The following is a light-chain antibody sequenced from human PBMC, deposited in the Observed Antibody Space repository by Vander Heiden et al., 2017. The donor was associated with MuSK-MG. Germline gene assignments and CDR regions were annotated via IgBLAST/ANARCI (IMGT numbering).Light chain of an antibody. Sequence: EIVLTQSPATLSLSPGERVTLSCRASQSVSSYLAWYQHKPGQAPRLLIYDASNRATGIPARFSGSGSGTDFTLTISSLEPEDFAVYSCGQRSNVITFGQGTRLEI. CDR3: GQRSNVIT. CDR2: DAS. V-gene: IGKV3-11*01. CDR1: QSVSSY. J-gene: IGKJ5*01.